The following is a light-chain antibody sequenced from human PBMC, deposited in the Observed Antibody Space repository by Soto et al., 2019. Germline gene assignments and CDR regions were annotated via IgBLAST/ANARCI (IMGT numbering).Light chain of an antibody. CDR1: QSISNF. Sequence: DIQMTQSASTLSASVGDRVTITCRASQSISNFLAWYQQKPGKAPNLLIYKASSLESGVPSRFSGSGYGTEFNLTISSLQTDDFATYYCQPYNSDSRTFGQGTKVDIK. V-gene: IGKV1-5*03. CDR2: KAS. J-gene: IGKJ1*01. CDR3: QPYNSDSRT.